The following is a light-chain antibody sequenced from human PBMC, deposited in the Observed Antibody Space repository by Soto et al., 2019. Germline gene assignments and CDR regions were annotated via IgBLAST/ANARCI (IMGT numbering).Light chain of an antibody. CDR3: LQDYDYPWT. CDR2: AAS. V-gene: IGKV1-6*01. CDR1: QGIGDD. Sequence: AIQMTQSPSSLSASVGDRVTITCRASQGIGDDLGWYQQKPGKAPNLLIYAASTLHSGVPSRFSGGGSGTDFTLTISSLQPEDFATYYCLQDYDYPWTFGQGTKVEIK. J-gene: IGKJ1*01.